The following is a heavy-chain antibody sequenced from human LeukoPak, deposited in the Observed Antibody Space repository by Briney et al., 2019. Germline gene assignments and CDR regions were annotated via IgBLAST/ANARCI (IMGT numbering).Heavy chain of an antibody. Sequence: NPSETLSLTCTVTGASISSHYWCWIRQTPGRGLEWIGDIFYRASSTYNPSLKSRVSISVNTSRNQFSLKLRSVTAADTAVYYCAKIEVGRFARWGQGTLVTVSS. CDR3: AKIEVGRFAR. J-gene: IGHJ5*02. V-gene: IGHV4-59*11. CDR1: GASISSHY. CDR2: IFYRASS. D-gene: IGHD1-26*01.